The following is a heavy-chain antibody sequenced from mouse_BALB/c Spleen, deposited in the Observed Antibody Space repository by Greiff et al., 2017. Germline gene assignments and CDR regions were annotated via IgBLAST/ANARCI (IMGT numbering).Heavy chain of an antibody. CDR2: IYPGSGST. CDR3: TREGYDSAMDY. J-gene: IGHJ4*01. D-gene: IGHD2-14*01. Sequence: LQQPGSELVRPGASVKLSCKASGYTFTSYWMHWVKQRHGQGLEWIGNIYPGSGSTNYDEKFKSKGTLTVDTSSSTAYMHLSSLTSEDSAVYYCTREGYDSAMDYWGQGTSVTVSS. CDR1: GYTFTSYW. V-gene: IGHV1S22*01.